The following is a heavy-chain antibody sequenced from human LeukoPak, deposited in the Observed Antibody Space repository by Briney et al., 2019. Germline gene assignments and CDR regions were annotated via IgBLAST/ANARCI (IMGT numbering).Heavy chain of an antibody. V-gene: IGHV3-23*01. CDR2: ISGGGFSA. Sequence: PGGSLRLSCAASGFTFSSYAMSWVRQAPGKGLQWVSGISGGGFSAYYADSVKGRFTISRDNSKNTLYLQMNSLRVEDTAVYFCAKDIVSESYYDSSGYSPGLFDYWGQGTLVTVSS. CDR1: GFTFSSYA. CDR3: AKDIVSESYYDSSGYSPGLFDY. D-gene: IGHD3-22*01. J-gene: IGHJ4*02.